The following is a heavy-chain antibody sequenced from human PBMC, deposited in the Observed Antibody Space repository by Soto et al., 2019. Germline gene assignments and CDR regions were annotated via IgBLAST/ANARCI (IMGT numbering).Heavy chain of an antibody. V-gene: IGHV4-59*01. D-gene: IGHD6-13*01. CDR3: ARYRREAVAGYTLDN. Sequence: SETLSLTCTVSVDSLTTYYLTWIRPPPGKGLEWIGYVYNSGSTNYNPSLKSRVTISEDTSKSQFSLKVNSMTAADTAVYYCARYRREAVAGYTLDNWGQGILVTVSS. CDR2: VYNSGST. CDR1: VDSLTTYY. J-gene: IGHJ4*02.